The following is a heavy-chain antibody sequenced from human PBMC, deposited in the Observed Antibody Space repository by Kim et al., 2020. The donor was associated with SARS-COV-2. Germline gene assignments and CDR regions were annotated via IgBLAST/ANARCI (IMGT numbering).Heavy chain of an antibody. Sequence: SETLSLTCAVYGGSFSGYYWSWIRQPPGKGLEWIGEINHSGSTNYNPSLKSRVTISVDTSKNQFSLKLSSVTAADTAVYYCARVYMITFGGVIPVCWFDPWGQGTLVTVSS. CDR3: ARVYMITFGGVIPVCWFDP. CDR2: INHSGST. D-gene: IGHD3-16*02. CDR1: GGSFSGYY. J-gene: IGHJ5*02. V-gene: IGHV4-34*01.